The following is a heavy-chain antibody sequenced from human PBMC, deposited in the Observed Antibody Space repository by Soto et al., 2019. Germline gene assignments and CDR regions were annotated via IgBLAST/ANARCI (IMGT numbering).Heavy chain of an antibody. CDR3: AEGPSGSYPDGFDP. V-gene: IGHV3-30*18. CDR2: ISYDGSNK. CDR1: GFTFSSYG. D-gene: IGHD1-26*01. J-gene: IGHJ5*02. Sequence: PGGSLRLSCAASGFTFSSYGMHWVRQAPGKGLEWVAVISYDGSNKYYADSVKGRFTISRDNSKNTLYLQMNSLRAEDTAVYYCAEGPSGSYPDGFDPWGQGTLVTVSS.